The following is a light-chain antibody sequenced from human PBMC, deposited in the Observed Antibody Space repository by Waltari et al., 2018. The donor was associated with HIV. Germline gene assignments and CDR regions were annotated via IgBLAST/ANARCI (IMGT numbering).Light chain of an antibody. J-gene: IGLJ2*01. CDR2: RSI. CDR3: AAWDDSLSVVV. CDR1: SSNIESNY. V-gene: IGLV1-47*01. Sequence: QSVLTQPPSASGTPGQGVTISCSGSSSNIESNYVYWYQQLPGTAPKLLIYRSIQRPSGVPDRFSGSKSGTSASLAISGLRSEDEADYYCAAWDDSLSVVVFGGGTKLTVL.